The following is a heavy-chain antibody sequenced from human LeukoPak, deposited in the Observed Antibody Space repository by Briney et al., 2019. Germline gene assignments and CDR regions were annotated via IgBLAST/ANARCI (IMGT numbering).Heavy chain of an antibody. Sequence: GGSLRLSCAASGFTFSNAWMSWVRQAPGKGLEWVGRIKSKTDGGTTDYAAPVKGRFTISRDDSKNTLYLQMNSLKTEDTAVYYCTTISPYSSGWPFDYWGQGTLVTVSS. J-gene: IGHJ4*02. CDR3: TTISPYSSGWPFDY. CDR1: GFTFSNAW. CDR2: IKSKTDGGTT. V-gene: IGHV3-15*01. D-gene: IGHD6-19*01.